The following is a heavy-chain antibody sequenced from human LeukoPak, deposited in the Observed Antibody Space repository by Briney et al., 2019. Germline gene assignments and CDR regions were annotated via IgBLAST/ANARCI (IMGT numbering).Heavy chain of an antibody. J-gene: IGHJ4*02. CDR1: GYTFTSYD. Sequence: ASVKVSCKASGYTFTSYDINWVRQATGQGLEWMGWMNPNSGNTGYAQKFQGRVTMTRNTSISTAYMELSSLRSEDTAVYYCARGTSFGGQPDYWGQGTLVTVSS. CDR2: MNPNSGNT. V-gene: IGHV1-8*01. D-gene: IGHD3-16*01. CDR3: ARGTSFGGQPDY.